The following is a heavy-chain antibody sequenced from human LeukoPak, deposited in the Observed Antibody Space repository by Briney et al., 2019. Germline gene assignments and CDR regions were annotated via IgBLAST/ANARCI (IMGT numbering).Heavy chain of an antibody. CDR1: GGTFSSYA. D-gene: IGHD4-17*01. CDR2: IIPIFGTA. Sequence: SVKVSCKASGGTFSSYAISWVRQAPGQGLEWMGGIIPIFGTANYAQKFQGRVTITTDESTSTAYMELSSLRSEDTAMYYCARTHGDYRYFDYWGQGTLVTVSS. V-gene: IGHV1-69*05. CDR3: ARTHGDYRYFDY. J-gene: IGHJ4*02.